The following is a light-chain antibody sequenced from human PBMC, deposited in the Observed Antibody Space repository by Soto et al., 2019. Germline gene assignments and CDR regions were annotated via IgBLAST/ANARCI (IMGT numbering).Light chain of an antibody. V-gene: IGKV3-20*01. Sequence: EIVLTQSPGTLSLSPGERATLSCRASQSVSSSYLAWYQQKPGQAPRLLIYGASSRATGIPDRFSGSGSGTDFTLTISRLEPEDCAAYYCQQYGSSPKTFGPGTKVEIK. J-gene: IGKJ1*01. CDR2: GAS. CDR1: QSVSSSY. CDR3: QQYGSSPKT.